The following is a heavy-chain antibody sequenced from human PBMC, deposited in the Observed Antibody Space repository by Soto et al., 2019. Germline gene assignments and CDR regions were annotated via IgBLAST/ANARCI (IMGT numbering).Heavy chain of an antibody. CDR1: GFTFSSYS. V-gene: IGHV3-48*02. CDR3: ALQRLLGYYYYGMDV. J-gene: IGHJ6*02. D-gene: IGHD6-25*01. Sequence: EVQLVESGGGLVQPGGSLRLSCAASGFTFSSYSMNWVRQAPGKGLEWVSYISSSSSTIYYADSVKGRFTISRDNAKNSLYLQMNSLRDEDTAVYYCALQRLLGYYYYGMDVWGQGTTVTVSS. CDR2: ISSSSSTI.